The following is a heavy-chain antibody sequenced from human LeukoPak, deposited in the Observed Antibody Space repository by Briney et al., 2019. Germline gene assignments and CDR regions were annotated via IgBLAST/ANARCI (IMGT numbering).Heavy chain of an antibody. CDR1: GFTVSSNY. Sequence: AGGSLRLSCAASGFTVSSNYMSWVRQAPGKGLEWVSVIYSGGSTYYADSVKGRFTISRDNPKNTLYLQMNSLRAEDTAVYYCARARNYDYVWGSYPPAGYYFDYWGQGTLVTVSS. CDR3: ARARNYDYVWGSYPPAGYYFDY. V-gene: IGHV3-53*01. CDR2: IYSGGST. J-gene: IGHJ4*02. D-gene: IGHD3-16*01.